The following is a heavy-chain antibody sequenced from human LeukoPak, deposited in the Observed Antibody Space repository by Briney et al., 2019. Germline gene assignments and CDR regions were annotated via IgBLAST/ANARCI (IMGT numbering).Heavy chain of an antibody. V-gene: IGHV3-20*04. Sequence: GGSLRLSCAASGFPFDDYSMSWVRQAPGKGLEWVATIYWNGRSTGYVDSVKGRFTISRDIAKNSLYLQMNSLRAEDTAVYYCTQGMNYDSSADWHQHWGQGTPVTVSS. CDR1: GFPFDDYS. D-gene: IGHD3-22*01. J-gene: IGHJ1*01. CDR2: IYWNGRST. CDR3: TQGMNYDSSADWHQH.